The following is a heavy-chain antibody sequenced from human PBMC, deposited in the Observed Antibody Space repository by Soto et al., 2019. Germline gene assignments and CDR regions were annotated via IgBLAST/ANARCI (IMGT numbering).Heavy chain of an antibody. CDR3: ARSGGSYPRGGQEFDY. D-gene: IGHD1-26*01. V-gene: IGHV1-46*01. J-gene: IGHJ4*02. CDR1: GYTFTSYY. CDR2: INPSGGST. Sequence: ASVKVSCKASGYTFTSYYMHWVRQAPGQGLEWMGIINPSGGSTSYEQKFQGRVTMTRDTSTSTVYMELSSLRSEDTAVYYCARSGGSYPRGGQEFDYWGQGTLVTVSS.